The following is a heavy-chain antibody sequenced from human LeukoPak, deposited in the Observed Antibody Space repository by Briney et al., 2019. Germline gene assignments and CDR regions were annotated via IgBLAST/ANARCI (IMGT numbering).Heavy chain of an antibody. Sequence: ASVKVSCKASGYTFTGYYMHWVRQASGQGLEWMGWINPNSGGTNYAQKFQGRVTMTRDTSISTAYMELSRLRSDDTAVYYCARVLRYFDWTMGYWGQGTLVTVSS. CDR2: INPNSGGT. J-gene: IGHJ4*02. V-gene: IGHV1-2*02. CDR1: GYTFTGYY. D-gene: IGHD3-9*01. CDR3: ARVLRYFDWTMGY.